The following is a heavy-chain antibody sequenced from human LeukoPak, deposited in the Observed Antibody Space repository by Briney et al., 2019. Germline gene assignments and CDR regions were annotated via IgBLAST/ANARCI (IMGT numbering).Heavy chain of an antibody. V-gene: IGHV3-7*01. CDR1: GFTFSSYW. CDR3: ARDLSYSSGWSSSPYYYYYMDV. J-gene: IGHJ6*03. D-gene: IGHD6-19*01. CDR2: IKQDGSEK. Sequence: GGSLRLSCAASGFTFSSYWMSWVRQAPGKGLEWVANIKQDGSEKYYVDSVKGRFTISRDNAKNSLYLQMNSLRAEDRAVYYCARDLSYSSGWSSSPYYYYYMDVWGKGTTVTVSS.